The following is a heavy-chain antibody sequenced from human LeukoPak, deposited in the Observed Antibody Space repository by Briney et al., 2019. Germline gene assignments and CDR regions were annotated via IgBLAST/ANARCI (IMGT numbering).Heavy chain of an antibody. D-gene: IGHD3-22*01. CDR2: ISGSTGST. J-gene: IGHJ4*02. CDR3: ARDSTMIVVGLVDY. CDR1: GFTFSTYA. Sequence: PGGSLRLSCAASGFTFSTYAMSWVRQAPGKGLEWVSAISGSTGSTNYADSVKGRFTISRDNFKNTLYLQMNSLRAEDTAVYYCARDSTMIVVGLVDYWGQGTLVTVSS. V-gene: IGHV3-23*01.